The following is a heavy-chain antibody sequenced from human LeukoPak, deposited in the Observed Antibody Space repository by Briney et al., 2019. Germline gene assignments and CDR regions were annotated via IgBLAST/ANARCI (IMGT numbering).Heavy chain of an antibody. V-gene: IGHV3-21*01. CDR1: GFTFSSYN. Sequence: PGGSLRLSCAASGFTFSSYNMNWVRQAPGKGLEWVSSISSSGTYIFYADSVKGRFTISRDNAKDSLFLQMNSLRAEDTAVYYCARDQATVSTRRSDFDYWGQGTLVTVSS. CDR3: ARDQATVSTRRSDFDY. D-gene: IGHD4-11*01. J-gene: IGHJ4*02. CDR2: ISSSGTYI.